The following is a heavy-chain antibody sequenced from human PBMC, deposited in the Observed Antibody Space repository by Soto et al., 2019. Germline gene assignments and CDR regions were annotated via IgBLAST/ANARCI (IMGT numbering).Heavy chain of an antibody. J-gene: IGHJ6*03. CDR3: ARKIAAVGSYYYYMDV. D-gene: IGHD6-13*01. CDR1: GDSISGYY. CDR2: IYYSGST. V-gene: IGHV4-59*01. Sequence: SETLSLTCTVSGDSISGYYWSWIRQPPGKGLEWIGYIYYSGSTDYNPSLKSRVTISVDTSKNQFSPRLSSVTAADTAVYYCARKIAAVGSYYYYMDVWGKGTTVTAP.